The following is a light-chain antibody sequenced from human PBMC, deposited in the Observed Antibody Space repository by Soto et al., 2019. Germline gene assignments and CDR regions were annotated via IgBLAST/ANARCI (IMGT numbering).Light chain of an antibody. CDR3: QQYDNLPLT. V-gene: IGKV1-5*03. CDR2: KAS. J-gene: IGKJ5*01. CDR1: QTISSW. Sequence: LSTLSGSVGDIVTITCRASQTISSWLAWYQQKPGKAPKLLIYKASTLKSGVPSRFSGSGSGTDFTFTISSLQPEDIATYYCQQYDNLPLTFGQGTRLETK.